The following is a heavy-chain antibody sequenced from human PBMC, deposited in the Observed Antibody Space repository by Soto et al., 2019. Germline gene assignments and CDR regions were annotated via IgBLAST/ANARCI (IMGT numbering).Heavy chain of an antibody. D-gene: IGHD6-6*01. Sequence: QVQLVQSGAEVKKPGSSVKVSCKASGGTFSSYTISWVRQAPGQGLEWMGRFIPILGIANYAQKFQGRVTITADKSTSTAYMELSSLRSEDTAVYYCARGRGYSSSGNPFDYWGQGTLVTVSS. CDR1: GGTFSSYT. J-gene: IGHJ4*02. CDR2: FIPILGIA. CDR3: ARGRGYSSSGNPFDY. V-gene: IGHV1-69*02.